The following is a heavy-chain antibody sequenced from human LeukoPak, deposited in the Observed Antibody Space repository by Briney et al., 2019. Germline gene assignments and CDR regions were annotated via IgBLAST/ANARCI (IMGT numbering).Heavy chain of an antibody. CDR2: MFDGGTT. CDR1: GFTVTSHY. CDR3: ARAHGTKRHYFDD. J-gene: IGHJ4*02. Sequence: PGGSLRLSCAASGFTVTSHYMAWVRQTPGKGLEWLSIMFDGGTTYYADSVNGRASISRDTSTNSLYLQMNSLKDDDTAVYYCARAHGTKRHYFDDWGQGTLVTVSS. D-gene: IGHD1-26*01. V-gene: IGHV3-66*01.